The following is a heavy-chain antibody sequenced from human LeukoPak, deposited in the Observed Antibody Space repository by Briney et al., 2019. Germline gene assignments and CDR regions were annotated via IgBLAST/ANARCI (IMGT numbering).Heavy chain of an antibody. CDR1: GGSISSGDYY. Sequence: SETLSLTCTVSGGSISSGDYYWGWIRQPPGKGLKWIGYIYYSGSTYYNPSLKSRVTISVDTSKNQFSLKLSSVTAADTAVYYCARDNWNYISEYWGQGTLVTVSS. CDR3: ARDNWNYISEY. D-gene: IGHD1-7*01. J-gene: IGHJ4*02. V-gene: IGHV4-30-4*01. CDR2: IYYSGST.